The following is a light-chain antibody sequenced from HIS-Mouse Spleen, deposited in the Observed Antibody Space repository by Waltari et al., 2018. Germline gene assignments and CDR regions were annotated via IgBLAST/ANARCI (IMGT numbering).Light chain of an antibody. V-gene: IGKV3-15*01. J-gene: IGKJ1*01. CDR2: VAS. CDR1: QSVCSN. CDR3: QQYNNWPPWT. Sequence: EIVMTQSPATLSVSQGERPTLSCRASQSVCSNLAWYQQKPGQAPRLLIYVASTRATGIPARFSGSGSGTEFTLTISRLQSEDFAVYYCQQYNNWPPWTFGQGTKVEIK.